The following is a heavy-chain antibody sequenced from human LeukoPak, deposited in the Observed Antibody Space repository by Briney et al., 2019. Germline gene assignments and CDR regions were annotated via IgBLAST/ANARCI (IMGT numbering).Heavy chain of an antibody. J-gene: IGHJ6*02. V-gene: IGHV5-51*01. D-gene: IGHD3-16*01. CDR3: ARYGGPSDYYYGMDV. Sequence: GESLKISCKGSGYSFTSYWIGWVRQMPGKGLEWMRIIYPGDSDTRNSPSFQGQVTISADKSISTAYLQWSSLKASDTAMYYCARYGGPSDYYYGMDVWGQGTTVTVSS. CDR1: GYSFTSYW. CDR2: IYPGDSDT.